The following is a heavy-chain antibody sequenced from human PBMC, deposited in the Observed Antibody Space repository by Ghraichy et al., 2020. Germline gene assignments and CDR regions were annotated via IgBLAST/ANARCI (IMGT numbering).Heavy chain of an antibody. V-gene: IGHV3-23*01. CDR2: INGRSEIT. CDR1: GFTFSDYA. Sequence: GGSLRLSCAASGFTFSDYAMSWVRQAPGKGLEWVSGINGRSEITYYADSVKGRFTISRDNSKNTLYLQMNSLRADDTAVYYCAKDSKVWFGECNWFDPWGQGTLVIVSS. D-gene: IGHD3-10*01. J-gene: IGHJ5*02. CDR3: AKDSKVWFGECNWFDP.